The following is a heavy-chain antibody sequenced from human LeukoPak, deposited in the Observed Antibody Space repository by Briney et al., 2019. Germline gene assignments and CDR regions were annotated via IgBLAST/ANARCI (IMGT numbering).Heavy chain of an antibody. CDR1: GGTFSSYA. CDR2: INPSGGST. Sequence: ASVKVSCKASGGTFSSYAISWVRQAPGQGLEWMGIINPSGGSTSYAQKFQGRVTMTRDTSTSTVYMELSSLRSEGTAVYYCARRSPTGFDPWGQGTLVTVSS. CDR3: ARRSPTGFDP. V-gene: IGHV1-46*01. J-gene: IGHJ5*02.